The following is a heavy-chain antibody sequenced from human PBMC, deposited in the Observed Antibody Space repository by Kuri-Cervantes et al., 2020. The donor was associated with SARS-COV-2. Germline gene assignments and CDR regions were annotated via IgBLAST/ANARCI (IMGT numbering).Heavy chain of an antibody. D-gene: IGHD3-3*01. V-gene: IGHV4-59*01. Sequence: GSLRLSCTVSGGSISSYYWSWIRQPPGKGLEWIGYIYYSGSTNYNPSLKSRVTISVDTSKNQFSLKLSSVTAADTAVYYCARYGGITIFGVAPRTHWYFDLWGRGTLVTVSS. CDR2: IYYSGST. J-gene: IGHJ2*01. CDR1: GGSISSYY. CDR3: ARYGGITIFGVAPRTHWYFDL.